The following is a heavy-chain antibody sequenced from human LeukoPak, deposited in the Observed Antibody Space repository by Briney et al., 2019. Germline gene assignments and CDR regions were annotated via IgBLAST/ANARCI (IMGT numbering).Heavy chain of an antibody. CDR2: IYTSGST. V-gene: IGHV4-61*02. D-gene: IGHD3-16*01. Sequence: SQTLSLTCTVSGGSISSDNYYWNWIRQPAGKGLEWIGRIYTSGSTNYNPSLKSRVIIPLDTSNNQFSLRLSSVTAADTAVYYCARGLPVWGNNAFDIWGQGTMVTVSS. J-gene: IGHJ3*02. CDR1: GGSISSDNYY. CDR3: ARGLPVWGNNAFDI.